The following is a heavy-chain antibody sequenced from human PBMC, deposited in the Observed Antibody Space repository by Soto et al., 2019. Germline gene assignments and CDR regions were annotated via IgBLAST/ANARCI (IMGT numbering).Heavy chain of an antibody. J-gene: IGHJ4*02. CDR3: AKDLTWNQADY. Sequence: PGGSLRLSCAASGSTFSNYWMHWVRQTPGTGLVWVSRISNDGSITNYADSVKGRFTISRDNAKNTLYLQMNSLRAEDTAVYYCAKDLTWNQADYWGQGALVTVSS. CDR1: GSTFSNYW. D-gene: IGHD1-1*01. V-gene: IGHV3-74*01. CDR2: ISNDGSIT.